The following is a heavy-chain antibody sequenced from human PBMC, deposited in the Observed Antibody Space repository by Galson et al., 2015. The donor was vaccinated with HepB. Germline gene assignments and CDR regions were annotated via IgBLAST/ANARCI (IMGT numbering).Heavy chain of an antibody. D-gene: IGHD1-26*01. Sequence: SVKVSCKASGYTFTSYGISWVQQAPGQGLEWMGWISAYNGNTNYAQKLQGRVTMTTDTSTSTAYMELRSLRSDDTAVYYCARDLKYSGSSRIDYWGQGTLVTVSS. CDR2: ISAYNGNT. V-gene: IGHV1-18*04. CDR3: ARDLKYSGSSRIDY. CDR1: GYTFTSYG. J-gene: IGHJ4*02.